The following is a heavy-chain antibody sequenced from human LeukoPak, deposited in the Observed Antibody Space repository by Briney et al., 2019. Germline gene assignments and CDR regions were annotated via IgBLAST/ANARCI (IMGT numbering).Heavy chain of an antibody. CDR2: ISAYNGNT. Sequence: ASVKVSCKASGYTFTSYGISWVRQAPGQGLEWMGWISAYNGNTNYAQKLQGRVTMTTDTSTSTAYMELRSLRSDDTAVYYCARGREYYDILTGYYYSDYWGQGTLVTVSS. J-gene: IGHJ4*02. CDR3: ARGREYYDILTGYYYSDY. V-gene: IGHV1-18*04. CDR1: GYTFTSYG. D-gene: IGHD3-9*01.